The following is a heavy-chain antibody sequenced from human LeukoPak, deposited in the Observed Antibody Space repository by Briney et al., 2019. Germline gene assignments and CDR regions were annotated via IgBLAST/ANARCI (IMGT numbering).Heavy chain of an antibody. D-gene: IGHD3-9*01. CDR1: GFTFGSYS. Sequence: PGGSRRLSCAASGFTFGSYSMNWVRQAPGKGLEWVSSISSSSSYIYYAHSVKGRFTISRDNAKNSLYLQMYSLRVEDTAVYYCASLAGLYYDIVARDYWGQGTLVTVSS. V-gene: IGHV3-21*01. CDR2: ISSSSSYI. CDR3: ASLAGLYYDIVARDY. J-gene: IGHJ4*02.